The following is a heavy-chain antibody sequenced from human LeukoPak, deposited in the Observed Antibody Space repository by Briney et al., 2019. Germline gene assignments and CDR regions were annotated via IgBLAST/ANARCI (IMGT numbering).Heavy chain of an antibody. D-gene: IGHD6-19*01. V-gene: IGHV3-30*03. CDR3: ARDGVAVASHPYYYYGMDV. J-gene: IGHJ6*02. CDR1: GFTFSSYG. Sequence: GGSLRLSCAASGFTFSSYGMHWVRQAPGKGLEWVAVISHDGSNKYYADSVKGRFTISRDNSKNTLYLQMNSLRAEDTAVYYCARDGVAVASHPYYYYGMDVWGQGTTVTVSS. CDR2: ISHDGSNK.